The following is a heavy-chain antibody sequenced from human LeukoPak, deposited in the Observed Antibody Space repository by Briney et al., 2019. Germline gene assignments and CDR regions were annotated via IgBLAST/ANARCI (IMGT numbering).Heavy chain of an antibody. V-gene: IGHV3-30*02. CDR1: GFTFSSYG. CDR3: TRDHWLLSSNTWYYYGMDV. J-gene: IGHJ6*02. D-gene: IGHD3-9*01. CDR2: IRYDGSNK. Sequence: PGGSLRLSCAASGFTFSSYGMHWVRQAPGKGLEWVAFIRYDGSNKYYADSVKGRFTISRDNSKNTLYLQMNSLRAEDTAVYYCTRDHWLLSSNTWYYYGMDVWGQGTTVTVSS.